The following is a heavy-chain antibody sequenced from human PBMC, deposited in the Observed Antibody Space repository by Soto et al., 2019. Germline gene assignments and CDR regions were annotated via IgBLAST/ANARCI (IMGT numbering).Heavy chain of an antibody. J-gene: IGHJ1*01. CDR2: IYYSGST. Sequence: SETLSLTCPVSGVSISGYYWSWIRQPPWKGLEWLGYIYYSGSTNYNPSLKSRVTISLDTSKNQFSLKLTSVTAADTAVYYCARSLPHYDSSGYRDYFQHWGQGTLVTVS. D-gene: IGHD3-22*01. CDR3: ARSLPHYDSSGYRDYFQH. CDR1: GVSISGYY. V-gene: IGHV4-59*01.